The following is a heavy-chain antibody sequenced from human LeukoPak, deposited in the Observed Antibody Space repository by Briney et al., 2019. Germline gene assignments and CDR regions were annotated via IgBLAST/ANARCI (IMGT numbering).Heavy chain of an antibody. D-gene: IGHD3-10*01. V-gene: IGHV3-30*18. CDR3: AEDAPDYYGSGSYFFDY. CDR1: GFTFSSHG. Sequence: PGRSLRLSCAASGFTFSSHGMHWVRQAPGKGLDWVAVLSYDGNNKYYADSVKGRFTISRDNSKNTLYLQMDSLRAEDTAVYYCAEDAPDYYGSGSYFFDYWGQGTLVTVSS. CDR2: LSYDGNNK. J-gene: IGHJ4*02.